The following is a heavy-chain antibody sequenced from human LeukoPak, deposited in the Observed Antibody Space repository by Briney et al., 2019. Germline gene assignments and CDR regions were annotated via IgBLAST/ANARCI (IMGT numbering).Heavy chain of an antibody. V-gene: IGHV3-21*01. Sequence: GGSLRLSCAASGFTFSSYSMNWVRQARGKGLEWVSSISSSSSYIYYADSVKGRFTISRDNAKNSLYLQMNSLRAEDTAVYYCARQSEWLLPHYFDYWGQGTLVTVSS. J-gene: IGHJ4*02. D-gene: IGHD3-22*01. CDR3: ARQSEWLLPHYFDY. CDR2: ISSSSSYI. CDR1: GFTFSSYS.